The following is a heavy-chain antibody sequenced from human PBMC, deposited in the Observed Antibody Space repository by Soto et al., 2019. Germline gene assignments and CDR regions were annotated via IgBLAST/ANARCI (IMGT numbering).Heavy chain of an antibody. D-gene: IGHD2-21*02. CDR3: ARLRCGGDCYYYYYGMDV. V-gene: IGHV4-59*01. Sequence: PSETLSLTCTVSGGSISSYYWSWIRQPPGKGLEWIGYIYYSGSTNYNPSLKSRVTISVDTSKNQFSLKLSSVTAADTAVYYCARLRCGGDCYYYYYGMDVWGQGTTVTVSS. CDR2: IYYSGST. CDR1: GGSISSYY. J-gene: IGHJ6*02.